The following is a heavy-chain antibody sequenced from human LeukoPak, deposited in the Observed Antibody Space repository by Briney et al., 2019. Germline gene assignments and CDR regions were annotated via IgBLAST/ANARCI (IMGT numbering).Heavy chain of an antibody. CDR3: AREGGSYYPHYYFHY. J-gene: IGHJ4*02. CDR1: GVSISSYY. D-gene: IGHD1-26*01. CDR2: VYYSGST. Sequence: SETLSLTCTVSGVSISSYYWNWIRQPPGKGLEWIGHVYYSGSTSSNPSLESRVTMSVDTSKNQFSLKLSSVTAADTAVYYCAREGGSYYPHYYFHYWGQGTLVTVSS. V-gene: IGHV4-59*01.